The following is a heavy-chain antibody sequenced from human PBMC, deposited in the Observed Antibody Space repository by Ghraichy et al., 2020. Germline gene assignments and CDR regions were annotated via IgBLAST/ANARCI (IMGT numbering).Heavy chain of an antibody. Sequence: SETLSLTCAVSGGSITSGGYTWGWIRQPPGEGLEWIACIYQSGSTSYYNPSLKSRATISVDGSKNHFSLKLSSVTAADTAVYYCARVHRDATGDGYFALWGRGTLVTVSS. J-gene: IGHJ2*01. CDR1: GGSITSGGYT. CDR2: IYQSGSTS. D-gene: IGHD7-27*01. V-gene: IGHV4-30-2*01. CDR3: ARVHRDATGDGYFAL.